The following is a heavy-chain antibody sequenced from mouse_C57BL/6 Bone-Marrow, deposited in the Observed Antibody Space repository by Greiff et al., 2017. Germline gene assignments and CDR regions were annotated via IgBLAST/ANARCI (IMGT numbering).Heavy chain of an antibody. J-gene: IGHJ2*01. Sequence: QVQLQQPGAELVKPGASVKLSCKASGYTFTSYWMHWVKQRPGQGLEWIGMIHPNSGSTNYNEKFKSKATLTVGKSSSTAYMQLSSLTSEDAAVYYCARNYYGSSDNGGKGNTLTVSS. CDR3: ARNYYGSSDN. CDR2: IHPNSGST. CDR1: GYTFTSYW. V-gene: IGHV1-64*01. D-gene: IGHD1-1*01.